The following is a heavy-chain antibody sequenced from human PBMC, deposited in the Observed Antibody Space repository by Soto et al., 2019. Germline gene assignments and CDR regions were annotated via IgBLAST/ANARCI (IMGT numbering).Heavy chain of an antibody. Sequence: ASVKVSCKASGYTFSSYDINWVRRATGQGLEWMGWMNPNNGNTGYAQKFQGRVTMTTDTSTNTAYMDLRSLRSDDTAVYYCARHHYYYGMDVWGQGTTVTVSS. J-gene: IGHJ6*02. V-gene: IGHV1-8*01. CDR3: ARHHYYYGMDV. CDR1: GYTFSSYD. CDR2: MNPNNGNT.